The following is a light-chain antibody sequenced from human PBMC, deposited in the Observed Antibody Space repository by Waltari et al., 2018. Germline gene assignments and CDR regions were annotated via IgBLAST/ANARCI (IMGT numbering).Light chain of an antibody. Sequence: DIQMTQSPSSLSAFMGESVTITCRTSQIIKNYLNWYHQKPGKPPKLLIYGASSLQSGVPSRFSGSGSGTDFALTINSLQPEDYATYYCQQSYSIPFTFGGGNEVAIK. CDR3: QQSYSIPFT. CDR1: QIIKNY. V-gene: IGKV1-39*01. J-gene: IGKJ4*01. CDR2: GAS.